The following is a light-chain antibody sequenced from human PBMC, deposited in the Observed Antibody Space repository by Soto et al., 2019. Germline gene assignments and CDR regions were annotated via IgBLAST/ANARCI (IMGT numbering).Light chain of an antibody. CDR1: SSDVGGYNY. CDR2: DVS. Sequence: QSALTQPASVSGSPGQSITISCTGSSSDVGGYNYVSWYQQHPGKAPKLIIYDVSNRPSGVSNRFSGSKSANTASLTISGLQAEDEADYYCSSYSSSNTPFGGGTKLTVL. CDR3: SSYSSSNTP. J-gene: IGLJ2*01. V-gene: IGLV2-14*01.